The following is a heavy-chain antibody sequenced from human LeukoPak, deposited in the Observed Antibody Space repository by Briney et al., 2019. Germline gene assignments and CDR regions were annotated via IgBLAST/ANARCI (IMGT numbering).Heavy chain of an antibody. V-gene: IGHV3-7*01. D-gene: IGHD3-10*01. CDR3: ARLVYYGSGSYLDY. Sequence: PGGSLRLSCAASGFTFSSYWMSWVRQAPGKGLGWVANIKLDGSEKYYVDSVKGRFTISRDNAKKSLYLQMNSLRDEDTAVYYCARLVYYGSGSYLDYWGQGTLVTVSS. J-gene: IGHJ4*02. CDR1: GFTFSSYW. CDR2: IKLDGSEK.